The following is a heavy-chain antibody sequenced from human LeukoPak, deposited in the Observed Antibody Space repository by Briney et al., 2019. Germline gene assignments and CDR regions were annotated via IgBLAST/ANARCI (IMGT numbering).Heavy chain of an antibody. CDR2: IYYSGST. CDR3: ARDGTVRGAPGYYYGMDV. D-gene: IGHD3-10*01. J-gene: IGHJ6*02. V-gene: IGHV4-59*01. Sequence: SETLSLTCTVSGGSISSYYWSWIRQPPGKGLEWIGYIYYSGSTNYNPSLKSRVTISVDTSKNQFSQKLSSVTAADKAVYYCARDGTVRGAPGYYYGMDVWGQGTTVTVSS. CDR1: GGSISSYY.